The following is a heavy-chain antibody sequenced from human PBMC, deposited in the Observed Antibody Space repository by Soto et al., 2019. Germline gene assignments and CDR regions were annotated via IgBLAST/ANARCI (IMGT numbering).Heavy chain of an antibody. D-gene: IGHD6-13*01. J-gene: IGHJ4*02. CDR2: IGTAGDT. Sequence: GSLRLSCAASVFTCSRYDMHWVRQATGKGLEWVSAIGTAGDTHYPGSVKGRFTISRDNAKNSLYPQMNSLRAEDTAVYYCARDFKSLGSSWYLYFDYWGQGTLVTVSS. CDR3: ARDFKSLGSSWYLYFDY. V-gene: IGHV3-13*01. CDR1: VFTCSRYD.